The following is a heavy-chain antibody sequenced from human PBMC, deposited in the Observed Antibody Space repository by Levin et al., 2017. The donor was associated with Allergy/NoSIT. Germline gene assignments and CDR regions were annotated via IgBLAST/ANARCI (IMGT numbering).Heavy chain of an antibody. V-gene: IGHV4-4*07. CDR1: GGSISSYY. CDR2: SYTSGST. Sequence: SETLSLTCTVSGGSISSYYWSWIRQPAGKGLEWIGRSYTSGSTNYNPSLKSRVTMSVDTSKNQFSLKLSSVTAADTAVYYCARDQECLVPIAFDIWGQGTMVTVSS. CDR3: ARDQECLVPIAFDI. J-gene: IGHJ3*02. D-gene: IGHD6-19*01.